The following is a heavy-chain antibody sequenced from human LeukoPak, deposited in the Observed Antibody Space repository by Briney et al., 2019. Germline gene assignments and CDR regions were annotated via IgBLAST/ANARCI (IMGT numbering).Heavy chain of an antibody. J-gene: IGHJ4*02. V-gene: IGHV3-21*01. Sequence: PVGMLRPSFAASGFTFSTSTMSWVRQAKRKGLEWVSSIGSTSRDKYFVGSVRGRFTISRDNAKNSLYLEMNSLRADDTAVYYCVRGDYRDYWGQGTLVTVSS. CDR1: GFTFSTST. CDR2: IGSTSRDK. CDR3: VRGDYRDY. D-gene: IGHD5-12*01.